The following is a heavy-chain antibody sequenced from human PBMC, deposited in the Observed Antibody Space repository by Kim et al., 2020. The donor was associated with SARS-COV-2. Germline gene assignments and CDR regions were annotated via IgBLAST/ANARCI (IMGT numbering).Heavy chain of an antibody. J-gene: IGHJ4*02. D-gene: IGHD3-10*01. CDR3: ARGNRFDGDFDY. V-gene: IGHV3-53*01. Sequence: YEDAGKGRFTISRDNSKNTLYLQMNSLRAEDTAVYYCARGNRFDGDFDYWGQGTLVTVSS.